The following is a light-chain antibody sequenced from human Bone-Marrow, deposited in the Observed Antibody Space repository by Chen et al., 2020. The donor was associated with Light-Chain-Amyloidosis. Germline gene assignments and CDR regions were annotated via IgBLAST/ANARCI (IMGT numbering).Light chain of an antibody. CDR1: NIGSTR. CDR3: QVWDRSSDGPG. V-gene: IGLV3-21*02. CDR2: GDS. Sequence: SYVLTQPSPVSVAPGRTAPIACGGNNIGSTRVHWYQQTPGQAPLLVVYGDSDRPSGMPERLAGANSGKTATLTRSRVEAGDEADYCGQVWDRSSDGPGFGGGTKLTVL. J-gene: IGLJ3*02.